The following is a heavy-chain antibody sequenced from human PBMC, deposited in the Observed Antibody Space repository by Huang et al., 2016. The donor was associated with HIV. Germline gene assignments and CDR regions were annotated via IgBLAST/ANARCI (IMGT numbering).Heavy chain of an antibody. CDR2: INHSGNT. Sequence: QVQLEQWGAGLLKASETLSLTCAVYGGSFSGYCLNWLRQAPGKGLEWVGEINHSGNTNYNPSLKSRVNMSVDTSKSQFSLYLTSLSAADTGTYFCARRYNSRRDYWGRGTLVTVHS. D-gene: IGHD3-22*01. V-gene: IGHV4-34*02. CDR3: ARRYNSRRDY. CDR1: GGSFSGYC. J-gene: IGHJ4*02.